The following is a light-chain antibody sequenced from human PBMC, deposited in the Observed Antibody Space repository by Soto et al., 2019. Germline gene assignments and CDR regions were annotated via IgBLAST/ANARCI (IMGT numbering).Light chain of an antibody. CDR1: SSDVGGYDH. CDR2: DVS. J-gene: IGLJ3*02. V-gene: IGLV2-8*01. Sequence: QSALTQPPSASGSPGQSVTISCAGTSSDVGGYDHVSWYQQHPGKAPKLMIYDVSKRPSGVPDRFSGSKSGNAASLTVSGPQTEDEADYYCSSFAGSNNVVFGGGTKLTVL. CDR3: SSFAGSNNVV.